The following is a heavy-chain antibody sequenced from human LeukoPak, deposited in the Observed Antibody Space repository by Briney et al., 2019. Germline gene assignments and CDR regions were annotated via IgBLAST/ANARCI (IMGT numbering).Heavy chain of an antibody. CDR1: GGSFSGYY. CDR3: ARGQVGITIFGVVPRRLYYFDY. Sequence: SETLSLTCAVYGGSFSGYYWSWIRQPPGKGLEWIGEINHSGSTNYNPSLKSRVTISVDTSKNQFSQKLSSVTAADTAVYYCARGQVGITIFGVVPRRLYYFDYWGQGALVTVSS. CDR2: INHSGST. V-gene: IGHV4-34*01. J-gene: IGHJ4*02. D-gene: IGHD3-3*01.